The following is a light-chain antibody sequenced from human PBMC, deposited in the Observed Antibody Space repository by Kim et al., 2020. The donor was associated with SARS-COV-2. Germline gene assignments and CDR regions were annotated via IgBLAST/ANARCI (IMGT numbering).Light chain of an antibody. J-gene: IGLJ3*02. CDR3: QSYDDFNRV. CDR1: GGNIASSY. Sequence: GKTVTLSCTRSGGNIASSYVQWYQQRPGSSPTTLIYEDSQRTPGVPERFSGSVDSSSNSASLTISGLKTEDEADYYCQSYDDFNRVFGGGTQLTVL. V-gene: IGLV6-57*01. CDR2: EDS.